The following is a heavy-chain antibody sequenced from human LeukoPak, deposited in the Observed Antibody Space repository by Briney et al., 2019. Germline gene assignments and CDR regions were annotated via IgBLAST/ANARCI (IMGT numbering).Heavy chain of an antibody. CDR1: GYIFTDYY. CDR2: INPNTGEK. J-gene: IGHJ4*02. D-gene: IGHD3-3*01. CDR3: ARGSPASGRFPFEF. Sequence: ASVKVSCKPSGYIFTDYYIHWVRQAPGQGLEWRAWINPNTGEKRYSQKFQDRVILSSARSTSTAYLEMDGLTSDDTAIYYCARGSPASGRFPFEFWGQGTLVTVSS. V-gene: IGHV1-2*02.